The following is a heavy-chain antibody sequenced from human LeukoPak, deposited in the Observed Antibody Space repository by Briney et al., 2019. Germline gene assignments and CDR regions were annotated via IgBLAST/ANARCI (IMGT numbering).Heavy chain of an antibody. D-gene: IGHD6-13*01. J-gene: IGHJ4*02. CDR1: GYSFTSYW. CDR2: IYPGDSVT. V-gene: IGHV5-51*01. Sequence: KRGESLKISCKGSGYSFTSYWIGWVRQMPGKGLEWMGIIYPGDSVTRYSPSFQGQVTISADKSISTAYLQWSSLKASDSAIYYCARGYTSSWSGGDYWGQGTLVTVSS. CDR3: ARGYTSSWSGGDY.